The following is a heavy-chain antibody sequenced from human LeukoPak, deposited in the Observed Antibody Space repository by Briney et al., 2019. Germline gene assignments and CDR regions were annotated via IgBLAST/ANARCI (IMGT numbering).Heavy chain of an antibody. Sequence: PGGSLRLSSAASGFTFSRYGMTWVRQAPGKGLEWVSTISDSGGSTYYADSVKGRFTISRDNSKNTLYLQMNSLRAEDTAIYYCATGAYFDHWGQGTLVTVSS. CDR2: ISDSGGST. CDR3: ATGAYFDH. CDR1: GFTFSRYG. J-gene: IGHJ4*02. V-gene: IGHV3-23*01.